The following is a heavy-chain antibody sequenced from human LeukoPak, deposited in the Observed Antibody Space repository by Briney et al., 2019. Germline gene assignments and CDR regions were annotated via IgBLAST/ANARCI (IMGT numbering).Heavy chain of an antibody. CDR3: ATQYQSVVPAARRVEVVY. V-gene: IGHV3-23*01. J-gene: IGHJ4*02. CDR1: GFTFSSYA. D-gene: IGHD2-2*01. CDR2: ISGSGGST. Sequence: GGSLRLSCAASGFTFSSYAMSWVRQAPGKGLEWVSAISGSGGSTYYADSVKGRFTISRDNSKNTLYLQMNSLRAEDTAVYYCATQYQSVVPAARRVEVVYWGQGTLVTVSS.